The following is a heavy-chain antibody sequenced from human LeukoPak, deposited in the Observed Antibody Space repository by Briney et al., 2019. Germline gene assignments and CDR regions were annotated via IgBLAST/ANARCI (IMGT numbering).Heavy chain of an antibody. CDR2: ISYDGSNK. CDR3: ARVLWFGEFGYNWFDP. J-gene: IGHJ5*02. D-gene: IGHD3-10*01. CDR1: GFTFSSYA. Sequence: GGSLRLSCAASGFTFSSYAMHWVRQAPGKGLEWVAVISYDGSNKYYADSVKGRFTISRDNSKNTLYLQMNSLRAEDTAVYYCARVLWFGEFGYNWFDPWGQGTLATVSS. V-gene: IGHV3-30*04.